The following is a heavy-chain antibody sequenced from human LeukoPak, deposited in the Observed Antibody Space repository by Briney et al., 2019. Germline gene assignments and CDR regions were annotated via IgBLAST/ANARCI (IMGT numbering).Heavy chain of an antibody. D-gene: IGHD3-9*01. CDR1: GFTFNSYT. CDR3: ARGGLRYFDWLRPNDAFDI. V-gene: IGHV3-21*01. CDR2: ISTSSSYI. J-gene: IGHJ3*02. Sequence: GGSLRLSCAASGFTFNSYTMNWVRQAPGKGLEWVSSISTSSSYIFYADSVKGRFTISRDNAKNSLYLLMNSLRAEDTAVYHCARGGLRYFDWLRPNDAFDIWGQGTVVTVSS.